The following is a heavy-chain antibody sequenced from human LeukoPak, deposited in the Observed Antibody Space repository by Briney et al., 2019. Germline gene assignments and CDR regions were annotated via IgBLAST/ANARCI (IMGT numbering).Heavy chain of an antibody. CDR3: ARRRNWLDP. V-gene: IGHV4-59*08. J-gene: IGHJ5*02. CDR2: IYYSET. Sequence: SETLSLTCTVSGGSVSGYYWTWVRQPPGKGLEWIGYIYYSETNYNPSLKSRVNISLDPSKNQLSLKLTSVTATDTAVYYCARRRNWLDPWGQGTLVTVSS. CDR1: GGSVSGYY.